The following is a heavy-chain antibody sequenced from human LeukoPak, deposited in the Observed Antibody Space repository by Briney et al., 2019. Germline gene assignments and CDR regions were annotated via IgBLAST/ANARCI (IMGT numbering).Heavy chain of an antibody. Sequence: GGSLRLSCAASGFTFSIYAMTWVRQTPGKGLEWVSGISGSSGSTFYADLVEGRFTISRDNSYNTLYLQMNGLRAEDTAVYYCARCDKSLAQALDIWGQGTMVTVAS. V-gene: IGHV3-23*01. D-gene: IGHD1-1*01. J-gene: IGHJ3*02. CDR3: ARCDKSLAQALDI. CDR1: GFTFSIYA. CDR2: ISGSSGST.